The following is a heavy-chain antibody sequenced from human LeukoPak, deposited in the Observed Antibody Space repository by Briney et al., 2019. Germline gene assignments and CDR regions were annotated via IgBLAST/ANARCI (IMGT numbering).Heavy chain of an antibody. CDR1: GYTFTSYG. CDR2: ISAYNGNT. CDR3: ARADGSGSYYNRGDY. Sequence: ASVKVSCKASGYTFTSYGISWVRQAPGQGLEWIGWISAYNGNTNYAQKLQGRVTMTTDTYTSTAYMELRSLRSDDTAVYYCARADGSGSYYNRGDYWGQGTLVTVSS. D-gene: IGHD3-10*01. V-gene: IGHV1-18*01. J-gene: IGHJ4*02.